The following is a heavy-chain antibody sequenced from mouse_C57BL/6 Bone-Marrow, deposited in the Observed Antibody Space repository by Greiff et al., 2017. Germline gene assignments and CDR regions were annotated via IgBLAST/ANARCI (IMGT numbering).Heavy chain of an antibody. CDR2: ISSGSSTL. D-gene: IGHD1-1*01. V-gene: IGHV5-17*01. CDR3: ARPYYGSSPWWYFDV. J-gene: IGHJ1*03. Sequence: EVQGVESGGGLVKPGGSLKLSCAASGFTFSDYGMHWVRQAPEKGLEWVAYISSGSSTLYYADTVKGRFTISRDNAKNTLFLQMTSLRSEDTAMYYCARPYYGSSPWWYFDVWGTGTTVTVSS. CDR1: GFTFSDYG.